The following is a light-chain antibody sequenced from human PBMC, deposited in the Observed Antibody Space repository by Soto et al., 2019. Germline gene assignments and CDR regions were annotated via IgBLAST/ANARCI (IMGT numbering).Light chain of an antibody. CDR2: DGP. Sequence: LVLTQSPGTLSLSPGETATLSCRASQSVSNIYLGWYQQKPGQAPRLLIFDGPSRATGIPDRFSGSGSGTDFTLTISRLEPEDFAVYYCQQYGNSLSWTFDQGTKVEIK. V-gene: IGKV3-20*01. J-gene: IGKJ1*01. CDR3: QQYGNSLSWT. CDR1: QSVSNIY.